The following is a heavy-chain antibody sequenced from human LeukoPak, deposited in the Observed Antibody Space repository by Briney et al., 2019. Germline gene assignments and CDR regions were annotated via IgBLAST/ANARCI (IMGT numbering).Heavy chain of an antibody. CDR3: AKNPSNASRTLDI. J-gene: IGHJ3*02. CDR2: IRSDGTNK. V-gene: IGHV3-30*02. Sequence: GGSLRLSCAASGFTFSSYGMHWVRQAPGKGLEWVAFIRSDGTNKYYRDSVEGRFTVSRDNSKNTLFLQMNSLRPEDTAIYYCAKNPSNASRTLDIWGQGTLVTVSS. CDR1: GFTFSSYG. D-gene: IGHD3-16*01.